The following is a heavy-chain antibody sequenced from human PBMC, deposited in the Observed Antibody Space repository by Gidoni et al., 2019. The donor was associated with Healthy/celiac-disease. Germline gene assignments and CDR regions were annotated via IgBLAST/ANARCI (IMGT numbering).Heavy chain of an antibody. V-gene: IGHV4-38-2*02. D-gene: IGHD3-3*01. J-gene: IGHJ4*02. CDR2: IYHSGST. Sequence: QVQLQESGPGLVTPSETLSLTCTVSGYSISSGYYWGWIRQPPGKGLEWIGSIYHSGSTYYNPSLKSRVTISVDTSKNQFSLKLSSVTAADTAVYYCARMGGDTFGDFDYWGQGTLVTVSS. CDR3: ARMGGDTFGDFDY. CDR1: GYSISSGYY.